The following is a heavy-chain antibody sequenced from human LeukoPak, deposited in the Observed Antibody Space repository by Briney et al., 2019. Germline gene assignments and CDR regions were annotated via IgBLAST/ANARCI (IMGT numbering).Heavy chain of an antibody. V-gene: IGHV1-46*01. CDR3: ARDRRYYDFWSGYSKTEYGMDV. D-gene: IGHD3-3*01. CDR2: INPSGGST. J-gene: IGHJ6*02. Sequence: ASVKVSCKASGYTFTSYYMHWVRQAPGQGLEWTGIINPSGGSTSYAQKFQGRVTMTRDTSTSTVYMELSSLRSEDTAVYYCARDRRYYDFWSGYSKTEYGMDVWGQGTTVTVSS. CDR1: GYTFTSYY.